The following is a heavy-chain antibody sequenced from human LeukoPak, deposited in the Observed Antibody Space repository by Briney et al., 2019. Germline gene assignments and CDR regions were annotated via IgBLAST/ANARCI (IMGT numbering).Heavy chain of an antibody. CDR3: ARGITGTTGSYYYYGMDV. D-gene: IGHD1-20*01. Sequence: ASVKVSCKASGYTFTGYYMHWVRQAPGQGLEWMGWISAYNGNTNYAQKLQGRVTMTTDTSTSTAYMELRSLRSDDTAVYYCARGITGTTGSYYYYGMDVWGQGTTVTVSS. J-gene: IGHJ6*02. V-gene: IGHV1-18*04. CDR1: GYTFTGYY. CDR2: ISAYNGNT.